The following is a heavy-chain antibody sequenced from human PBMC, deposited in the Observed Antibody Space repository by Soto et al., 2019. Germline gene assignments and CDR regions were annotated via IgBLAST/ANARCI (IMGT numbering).Heavy chain of an antibody. V-gene: IGHV1-3*05. J-gene: IGHJ4*02. D-gene: IGHD6-19*01. CDR2: INAGNGNT. CDR1: GYTFTSYA. CDR3: ARAVAVPADFDY. Sequence: QVQLVQSGAEEKKPGASVKVSCKTSGYTFTSYAMHWVRQAPGQRLEWMGWINAGNGNTKYSQKFQGRVTITRDTSASTAYMELSSLRSEDTAVYYCARAVAVPADFDYWGQGTLVTVSS.